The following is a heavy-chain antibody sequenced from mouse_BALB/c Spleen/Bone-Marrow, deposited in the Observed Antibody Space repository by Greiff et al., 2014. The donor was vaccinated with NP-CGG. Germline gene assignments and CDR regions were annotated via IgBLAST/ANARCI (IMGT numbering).Heavy chain of an antibody. J-gene: IGHJ3*01. CDR1: GYTFTDYN. CDR2: IYPYSGNT. V-gene: IGHV1S29*02. D-gene: IGHD2-3*01. CDR3: ARFDDDYWGFAH. Sequence: EVQGVESGPELVKPGASVKISCRASGYTFTDYNMHWVKQSHGESLEWIGYIYPYSGNTAYNQRFKNKATLTVDNSSSTAHMELRGLTSEDSAVYYCARFDDDYWGFAHWGQGTLVTVSA.